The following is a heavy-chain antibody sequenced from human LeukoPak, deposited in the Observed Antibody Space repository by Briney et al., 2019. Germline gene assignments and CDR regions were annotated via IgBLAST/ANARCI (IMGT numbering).Heavy chain of an antibody. CDR1: GYTFTSYD. CDR3: ARERGDTAMVTGHYYYYYYMDV. D-gene: IGHD5-18*01. Sequence: ASVKVSCKASGYTFTSYDTNWVRQATGQGLEWMGWMNPNSGNTGYAQKFQGRVTMTRNTSISTAYMELSSLRSEDTAVYYCARERGDTAMVTGHYYYYYYMDVWGKGTTVTVSS. V-gene: IGHV1-8*01. J-gene: IGHJ6*03. CDR2: MNPNSGNT.